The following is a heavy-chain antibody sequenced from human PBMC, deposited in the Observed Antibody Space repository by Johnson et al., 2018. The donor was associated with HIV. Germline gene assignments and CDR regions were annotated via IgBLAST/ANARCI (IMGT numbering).Heavy chain of an antibody. Sequence: QEKLVESGGGLVKPGGSLKLSCAVSGFTFSDHYMSWIRQTPGKGLQWVSYISGSGSIIYSTDSVQGRFTISRDNVKNSLYLQMDSLRPEDTAVYYCASCESDSSGRGAFDIWGQGTMVTVSS. CDR1: GFTFSDHY. D-gene: IGHD3-22*01. CDR3: ASCESDSSGRGAFDI. J-gene: IGHJ3*02. V-gene: IGHV3-11*04. CDR2: ISGSGSII.